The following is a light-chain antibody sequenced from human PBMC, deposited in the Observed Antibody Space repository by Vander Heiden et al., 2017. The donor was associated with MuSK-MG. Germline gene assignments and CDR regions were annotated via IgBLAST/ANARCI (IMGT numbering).Light chain of an antibody. Sequence: QSALTQPASVSGSPGQSITIPCTGTSSDAGGYNYVSWYQQHPGKAPKLMIYKVSNRPSGASTRFSGSKSGNTASLTISGLQAEDEADYYCSSYTSSSTVVFGGGTKLTVL. J-gene: IGLJ2*01. CDR3: SSYTSSSTVV. V-gene: IGLV2-14*01. CDR1: SSDAGGYNY. CDR2: KVS.